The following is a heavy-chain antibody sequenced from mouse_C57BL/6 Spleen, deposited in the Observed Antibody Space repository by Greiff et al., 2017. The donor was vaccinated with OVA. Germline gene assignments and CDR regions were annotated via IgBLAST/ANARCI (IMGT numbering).Heavy chain of an antibody. J-gene: IGHJ2*01. V-gene: IGHV1-64*01. CDR2: IHPNSGST. CDR3: ASARGSRLDY. CDR1: GYTFTSYW. D-gene: IGHD1-1*01. Sequence: QVQLQQPGAELVKPGASVKLSCKASGYTFTSYWMTWVKQRPGQGLEWIGMIHPNSGSTNYNEKFKSKATLTVDTSSSTAYMQLSSLTAEDAVVYYGASARGSRLDYWGQGTTLTVSA.